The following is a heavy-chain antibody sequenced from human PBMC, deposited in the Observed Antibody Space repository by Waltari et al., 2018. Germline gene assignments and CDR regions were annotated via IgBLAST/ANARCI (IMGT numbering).Heavy chain of an antibody. CDR2: IYHSGST. J-gene: IGHJ4*02. Sequence: QVQLQESGPGLVKPSETLSLTCAVSGYSISSGYYWGWIRQPPGKGLEWIGSIYHSGSTYYNPSLKSRVTISVDTSKNQFSLKLSAVTAADTAVYYCARLLSSGWYLVDYWGQGTLVTVSS. CDR3: ARLLSSGWYLVDY. V-gene: IGHV4-38-2*01. D-gene: IGHD6-19*01. CDR1: GYSISSGYY.